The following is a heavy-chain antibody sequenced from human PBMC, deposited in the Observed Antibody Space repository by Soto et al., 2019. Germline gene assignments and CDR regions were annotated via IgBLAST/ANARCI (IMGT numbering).Heavy chain of an antibody. CDR1: GYTFTGYY. D-gene: IGHD6-6*01. CDR3: ARDLLENSSSSGTYGMDV. J-gene: IGHJ6*02. CDR2: INPNSGGT. V-gene: IGHV1-2*02. Sequence: ASVKVSCKASGYTFTGYYMHWVRQAPGQGLEWMGWINPNSGGTNYAQKFQGRVTMARDTSISTAYMELSRLRSDDTAVYYCARDLLENSSSSGTYGMDVWGQGTTVTVSS.